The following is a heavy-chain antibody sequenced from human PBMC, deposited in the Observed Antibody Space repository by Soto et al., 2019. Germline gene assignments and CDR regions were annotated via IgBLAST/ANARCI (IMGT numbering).Heavy chain of an antibody. Sequence: QVQLVQSGAEVKKPGASVKVSCKASGYTFTSYGISWVRQAPGQGLEWMGWISAYNGNTNYAQKLQCRVTMTTDTSTSTAYMELRSLRSDDTAVYYCARIIAAAGTVGWFDPWGQGTLVTVSS. D-gene: IGHD6-13*01. CDR1: GYTFTSYG. V-gene: IGHV1-18*01. CDR3: ARIIAAAGTVGWFDP. CDR2: ISAYNGNT. J-gene: IGHJ5*02.